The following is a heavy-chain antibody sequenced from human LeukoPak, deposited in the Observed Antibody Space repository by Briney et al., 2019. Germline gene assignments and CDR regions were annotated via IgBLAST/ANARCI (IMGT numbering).Heavy chain of an antibody. CDR1: GFTLDDYG. Sequence: GGSLRLSCVASGFTLDDYGMSWVRQAPGKGLEWVSGINWNGDNTDYAGSVKGRFTISRDNAKNSLYLQMNSLRAEDTALYYCARGFDGNFDYWGQGTLVTVSS. V-gene: IGHV3-20*04. J-gene: IGHJ4*02. CDR2: INWNGDNT. D-gene: IGHD3-9*01. CDR3: ARGFDGNFDY.